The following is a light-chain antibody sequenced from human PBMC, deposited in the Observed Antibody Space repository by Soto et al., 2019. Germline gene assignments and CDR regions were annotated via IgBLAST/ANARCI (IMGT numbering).Light chain of an antibody. Sequence: EIVLTQSPATLSVSPGERGTLSCRASESVTNNLAWYQQKPGQAPRLLIYGASTRATGIPARFSGSGSGTEFTLTISSLQSEDSAVYYCQQYNHWPLYTFGQGTKLEIK. J-gene: IGKJ2*01. V-gene: IGKV3-15*01. CDR3: QQYNHWPLYT. CDR1: ESVTNN. CDR2: GAS.